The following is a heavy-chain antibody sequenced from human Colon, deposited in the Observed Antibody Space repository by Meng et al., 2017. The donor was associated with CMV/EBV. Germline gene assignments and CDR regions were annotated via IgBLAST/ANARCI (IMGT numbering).Heavy chain of an antibody. J-gene: IGHJ6*02. CDR1: GYTFSSYG. CDR2: ISAHNGNT. D-gene: IGHD5-12*01. Sequence: ASVKVSCKASGYTFSSYGISWVRQAPGQGLERMGWISAHNGNTNYAQKFQDRVTMTTDTSTSTVYMELRSLRSDDTAVYYCARDSTQWLRVAHEAFDVWGQGTTVTVSS. CDR3: ARDSTQWLRVAHEAFDV. V-gene: IGHV1-18*01.